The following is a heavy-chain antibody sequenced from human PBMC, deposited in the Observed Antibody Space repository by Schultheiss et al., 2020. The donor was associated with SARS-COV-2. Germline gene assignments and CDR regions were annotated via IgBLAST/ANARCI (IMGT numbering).Heavy chain of an antibody. CDR1: GGSISSYY. Sequence: SQTLSLTCTVSGGSISSYYWSWIRQPAGKGLEWIGRIYTSGSTNYNPSLKSRLSISVDTSKNQFSLKLNSVTAADTAVYYCARALAVDGMDVWGQGTTVTVSS. CDR2: IYTSGST. CDR3: ARALAVDGMDV. J-gene: IGHJ6*02. V-gene: IGHV4-4*07.